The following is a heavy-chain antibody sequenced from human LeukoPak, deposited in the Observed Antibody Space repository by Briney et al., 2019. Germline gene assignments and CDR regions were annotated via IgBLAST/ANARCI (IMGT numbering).Heavy chain of an antibody. CDR2: INHNGST. CDR1: GGAFSGYY. Sequence: SETLFLTCAVYGGAFSGYYWGWIRQPPGKGLEWVGEINHNGSTNYNPSLKSRVTISVDTSKNQFSLKLSSVTAADTAVYYCARFVVVVPAATAYYYGMDVWGQGTTVTVSS. CDR3: ARFVVVVPAATAYYYGMDV. V-gene: IGHV4-34*01. J-gene: IGHJ6*02. D-gene: IGHD2-2*01.